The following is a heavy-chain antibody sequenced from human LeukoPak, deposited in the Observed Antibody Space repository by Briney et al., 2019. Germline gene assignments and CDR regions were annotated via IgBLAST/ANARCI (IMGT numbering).Heavy chain of an antibody. V-gene: IGHV1-8*01. D-gene: IGHD5-12*01. CDR1: GYTFTSYD. CDR2: MNPNSGNT. Sequence: ASVKVSCKASGYTFTSYDINWVRQPTGQGLEWMGWMNPNSGNTGYAQKFQGRVTMTRNTSISTAYMELSSLRSEDTAVYYCARGWEYSGYDRNWFDPWGQGTLVTVSS. CDR3: ARGWEYSGYDRNWFDP. J-gene: IGHJ5*02.